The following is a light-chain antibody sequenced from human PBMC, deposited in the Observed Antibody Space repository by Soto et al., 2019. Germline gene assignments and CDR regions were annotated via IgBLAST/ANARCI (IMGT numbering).Light chain of an antibody. J-gene: IGKJ5*01. V-gene: IGKV3-11*01. Sequence: EIVLTQSPATLSLSPGERATLSCRVSQTVGSSLVWYQQKPGQAPRLLMYDAFSRATDIPARFSGSGSGTDFTLTISSLEPEDFAVYYCQQRRDWPLTFGQGTRLEIK. CDR3: QQRRDWPLT. CDR1: QTVGSS. CDR2: DAF.